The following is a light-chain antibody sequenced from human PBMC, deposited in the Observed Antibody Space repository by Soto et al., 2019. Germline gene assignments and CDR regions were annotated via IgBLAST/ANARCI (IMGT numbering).Light chain of an antibody. J-gene: IGKJ5*01. CDR1: QSISTN. CDR3: QQYGSSST. Sequence: ETVMTQSPATLSVSPGERATLFCRASQSISTNLAWYQQKPGQAPRLLIYGASTRATGIPARFSGSGSGTEFTLAINSLQSEDFAVYYCQQYGSSSTFGQGTRLEI. V-gene: IGKV3-15*01. CDR2: GAS.